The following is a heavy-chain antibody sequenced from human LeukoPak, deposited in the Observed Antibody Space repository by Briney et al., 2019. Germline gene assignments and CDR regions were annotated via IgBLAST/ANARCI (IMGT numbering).Heavy chain of an antibody. J-gene: IGHJ6*02. D-gene: IGHD6-13*01. CDR3: ARDFGSSRGIAAAEYYYYGMDV. CDR1: GFSVTNNY. Sequence: GGSLRLSCAVSGFSVTNNYMSWVRQAPGKGLEWVSSISSSSSYIYYADSVKGRFTISRDSAKNSLYLQMNSLRAEDTAVYYCARDFGSSRGIAAAEYYYYGMDVWGQGTTVTVSS. V-gene: IGHV3-21*01. CDR2: ISSSSSYI.